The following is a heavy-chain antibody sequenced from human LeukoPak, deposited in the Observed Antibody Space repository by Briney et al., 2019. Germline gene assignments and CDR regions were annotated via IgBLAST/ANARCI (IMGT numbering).Heavy chain of an antibody. CDR3: ARWFGPKRPGYFDY. Sequence: GGSLRLSCAASGFTFSDYYMSWIRQAPGKGLEWVSAISGSGGSTYYADSVKGRFTISRDNSKNTLYLQMNSLRAEDTAVYYCARWFGPKRPGYFDYWGQGTLVTVSS. CDR1: GFTFSDYY. J-gene: IGHJ4*02. V-gene: IGHV3-23*01. D-gene: IGHD3-10*01. CDR2: ISGSGGST.